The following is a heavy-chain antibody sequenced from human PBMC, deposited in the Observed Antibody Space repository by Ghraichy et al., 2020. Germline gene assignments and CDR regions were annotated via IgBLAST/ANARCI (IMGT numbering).Heavy chain of an antibody. Sequence: GGSLRLSCSASGFNFGDYYMAWIRQAPGKGLEWVSFISGDSTYTNYAESVMGRFTISRDNTKNSLFLQMNNLRVDDSAVYFCARDGNFQRIYYYYYMDVWGEGTTVTVSS. CDR1: GFNFGDYY. CDR3: ARDGNFQRIYYYYYMDV. J-gene: IGHJ6*03. V-gene: IGHV3-11*06. CDR2: ISGDSTYT. D-gene: IGHD1-7*01.